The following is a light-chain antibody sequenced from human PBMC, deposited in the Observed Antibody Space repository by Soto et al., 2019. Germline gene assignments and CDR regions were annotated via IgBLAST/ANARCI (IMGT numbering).Light chain of an antibody. CDR3: QLFGSSPRYT. CDR1: ESVTSTY. J-gene: IGKJ2*01. CDR2: GAS. Sequence: EIVLTQSPGALSLSPGERATLSCRTSESVTSTYLAWYQQKPGQPPRLLIYGASNRATGFPDRFSGSGSGTDFTLTISRLEPEDFAVYYCQLFGSSPRYTFGRGTKLEIK. V-gene: IGKV3-20*01.